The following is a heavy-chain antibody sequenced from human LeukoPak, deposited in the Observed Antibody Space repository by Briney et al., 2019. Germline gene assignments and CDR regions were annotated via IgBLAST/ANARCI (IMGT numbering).Heavy chain of an antibody. CDR3: ARASGGDCYSYYYYGMDV. CDR1: GFTFSTYW. Sequence: LGGSLRLSCAASGFTFSTYWMSWVRQAPGKGLEWVSVIYSCGSTYYADSVKGRFTIPRDNSKNTLYLQMNSLRAEDTAVYYCARASGGDCYSYYYYGMDVWGQGTTVTVSS. CDR2: IYSCGST. D-gene: IGHD2-21*02. J-gene: IGHJ6*02. V-gene: IGHV3-66*03.